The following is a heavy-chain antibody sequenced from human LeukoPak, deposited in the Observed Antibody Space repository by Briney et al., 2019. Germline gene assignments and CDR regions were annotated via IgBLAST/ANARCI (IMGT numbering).Heavy chain of an antibody. CDR3: AREVVTAFDY. Sequence: GGSLRLSCAGSGFSFSSYAMSWVRQAPGKGLDWVAVISYDGSNKYYADSVKGRFTISRDNSKNTLYLQMNSLRAEDTAVYYCAREVVTAFDYWGQGTLVTVSS. J-gene: IGHJ4*02. D-gene: IGHD4-23*01. CDR2: ISYDGSNK. CDR1: GFSFSSYA. V-gene: IGHV3-30-3*01.